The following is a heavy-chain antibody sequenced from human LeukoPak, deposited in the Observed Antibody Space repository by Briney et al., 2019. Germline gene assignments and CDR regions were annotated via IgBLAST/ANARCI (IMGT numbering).Heavy chain of an antibody. J-gene: IGHJ4*02. Sequence: ASVKVSCKASGYTFTSYGISWVRQAPGQGLEWMGWISAYNGNTNYAQKLQGRVTMTTDTSTSTAYMELRSLRSEDTAVYYCARGQNYDFWSGYSRGLGYWGQGTLVTVSS. CDR1: GYTFTSYG. CDR2: ISAYNGNT. V-gene: IGHV1-18*01. CDR3: ARGQNYDFWSGYSRGLGY. D-gene: IGHD3-3*01.